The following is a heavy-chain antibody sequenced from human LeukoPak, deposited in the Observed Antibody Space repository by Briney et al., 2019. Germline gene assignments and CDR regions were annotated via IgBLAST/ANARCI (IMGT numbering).Heavy chain of an antibody. V-gene: IGHV1-69*13. J-gene: IGHJ4*02. CDR1: GGTFSSYA. CDR3: ARAQGYCSSTSCPYYFDY. Sequence: SVKVSYKASGGTFSSYAISWVRQAPGQGLEWMGGIIPIFGTANYAQKFQGRVTITADESTSTAYMELSSLRSEDTAVYYCARAQGYCSSTSCPYYFDYWGQGTLVTVSS. CDR2: IIPIFGTA. D-gene: IGHD2-2*01.